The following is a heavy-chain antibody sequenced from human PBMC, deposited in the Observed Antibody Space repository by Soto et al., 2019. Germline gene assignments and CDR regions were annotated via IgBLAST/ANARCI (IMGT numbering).Heavy chain of an antibody. CDR3: AMVDVYVTPSPQDV. J-gene: IGHJ6*02. D-gene: IGHD3-16*01. CDR1: GYTFTRYG. CDR2: INTYNGNT. V-gene: IGHV1-18*01. Sequence: QVQLVQSGAEVKNPGASVKVSCKASGYTFTRYGMGWARQAPGQGLGWMGWINTYNGNTNYAQNVQGRVTLTTDTSTSTAYMELRSLRSNDTAIYYCAMVDVYVTPSPQDVWGQGTTVIVSS.